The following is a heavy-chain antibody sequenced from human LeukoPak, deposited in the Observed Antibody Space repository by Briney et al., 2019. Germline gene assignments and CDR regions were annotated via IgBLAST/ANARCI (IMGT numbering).Heavy chain of an antibody. V-gene: IGHV1-18*04. CDR3: ARSYGSGSPPWFDP. D-gene: IGHD3-10*01. CDR1: GYTFTSYG. Sequence: ASVKVSCKASGYTFTSYGISWVRQASGQGLEWMGWISAYNGNTNYAQKLQGRVTMTTDTSTSTAYMELRSLRSDDTAVYYCARSYGSGSPPWFDPWGQGTLVTVSS. CDR2: ISAYNGNT. J-gene: IGHJ5*02.